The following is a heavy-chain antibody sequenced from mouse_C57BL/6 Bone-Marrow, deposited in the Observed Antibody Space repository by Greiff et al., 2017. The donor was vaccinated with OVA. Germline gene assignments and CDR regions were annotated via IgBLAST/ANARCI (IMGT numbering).Heavy chain of an antibody. CDR1: GFTFTDYY. Sequence: EVKLMESGGGLVQPGGSLSLSCAASGFTFTDYYMSWVRQPPGKALEWLGFIRNKANGYTTEYSASVKGRFTISRDNSQSILYLQMNALRAEDSATYYCARSYGGFAYWGQGTLVTVSA. CDR3: ARSYGGFAY. J-gene: IGHJ3*01. CDR2: IRNKANGYTT. D-gene: IGHD1-1*02. V-gene: IGHV7-3*01.